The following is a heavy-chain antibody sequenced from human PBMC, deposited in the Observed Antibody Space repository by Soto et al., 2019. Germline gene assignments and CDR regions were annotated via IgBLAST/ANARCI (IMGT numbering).Heavy chain of an antibody. CDR2: ISWDGGST. V-gene: IGHV3-43*01. D-gene: IGHD3-3*01. J-gene: IGHJ6*02. CDR3: AKDRLPFWSGRYYYYGMDV. CDR1: GFTFDDYT. Sequence: GSLRLSCAASGFTFDDYTMHWVRQAPGKGLEWVSLISWDGGSTYYADSVKGRFTISRDNSKNSLYLQMNSLRTEDTALYYCAKDRLPFWSGRYYYYGMDVWGQGTTVTVSS.